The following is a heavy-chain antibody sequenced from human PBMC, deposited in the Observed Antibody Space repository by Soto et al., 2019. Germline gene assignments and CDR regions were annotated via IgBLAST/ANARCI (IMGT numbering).Heavy chain of an antibody. CDR2: SSAYNGNT. Sequence: QVQLVQSGAEVKKPGASVKVSCKASGYTFTSYGISWVRQAPGQGLEWMGWSSAYNGNTNDAQKLQGRVTMTTYTSPSQAYMELMSLRSDATAVYYCARDRGQKWELYLRAYWCQGSLVTVAS. CDR3: ARDRGQKWELYLRAY. CDR1: GYTFTSYG. V-gene: IGHV1-18*01. D-gene: IGHD1-26*01. J-gene: IGHJ4*02.